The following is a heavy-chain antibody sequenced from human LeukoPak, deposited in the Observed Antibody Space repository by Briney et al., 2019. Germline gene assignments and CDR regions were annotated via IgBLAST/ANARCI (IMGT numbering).Heavy chain of an antibody. J-gene: IGHJ3*02. D-gene: IGHD6-13*01. CDR1: GFTFSSYA. Sequence: GGSLRLSCAASGFTFSSYAMSWVRQAPGKGLEWVSAISGSGGSTYYADSVKGRFTISRDNSKNTLYLQMNSLRAEDTAVYYCAKHRLVQQLYFVSACDIWGQGTMVTVSS. CDR3: AKHRLVQQLYFVSACDI. CDR2: ISGSGGST. V-gene: IGHV3-23*01.